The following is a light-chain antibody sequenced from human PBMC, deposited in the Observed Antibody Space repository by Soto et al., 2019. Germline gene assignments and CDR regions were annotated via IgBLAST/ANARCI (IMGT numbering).Light chain of an antibody. CDR2: EVS. J-gene: IGLJ2*01. CDR1: SSDVGGYNY. V-gene: IGLV2-14*01. CDR3: SSYTSSSTLI. Sequence: QSALTQPASLSGAPGQSITISCSGTSSDVGGYNYVSWYQQHPGKAPKLMMYEVSNRPSGVSNRFSGSKSDNTASLTISGLQAEDEADYYCSSYTSSSTLIFGGGTKLTVL.